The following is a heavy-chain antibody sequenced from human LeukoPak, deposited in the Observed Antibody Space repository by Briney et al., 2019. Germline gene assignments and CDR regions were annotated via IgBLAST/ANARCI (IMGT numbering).Heavy chain of an antibody. J-gene: IGHJ3*02. V-gene: IGHV3-21*01. D-gene: IGHD2-2*01. Sequence: GGSLRLSCAASGFTFSSYSMNWVRQAPGKGLEWVSSISSSSSYIYYADSVKGRFTISRNNAKNSLYLQMNSLRAEDTAVYYCARDGDYCSSTSCYAFDIWGQGTMVTVSS. CDR3: ARDGDYCSSTSCYAFDI. CDR2: ISSSSSYI. CDR1: GFTFSSYS.